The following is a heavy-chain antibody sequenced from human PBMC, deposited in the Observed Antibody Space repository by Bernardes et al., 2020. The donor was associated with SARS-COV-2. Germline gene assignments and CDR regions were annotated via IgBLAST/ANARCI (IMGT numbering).Heavy chain of an antibody. Sequence: ASVKVSCKASGYTFTGYYMHWVRQAPGQGLEWMGWINPNSGGTNYAQKFQGRVTMTRDTSISTAYMELSRLRSDDTAVYYCAREESYKGPDGYWGQGTLVTVSS. CDR1: GYTFTGYY. V-gene: IGHV1-2*02. CDR3: AREESYKGPDGY. CDR2: INPNSGGT. J-gene: IGHJ4*02. D-gene: IGHD1-1*01.